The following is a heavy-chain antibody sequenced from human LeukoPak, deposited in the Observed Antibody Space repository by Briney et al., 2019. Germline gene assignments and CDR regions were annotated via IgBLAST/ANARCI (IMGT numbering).Heavy chain of an antibody. CDR2: IQTSGKT. CDR3: VRDVGTSDAFDI. V-gene: IGHV4-4*07. Sequence: SETLSLTCSVSGGSITYYYWSWIRQPAGKGLEWIGRIQTSGKTNYNPSLKSRVTMSVHTSKNQFSLKLSSVTAADTAVYYCVRDVGTSDAFDIWGQGTMVIVSS. D-gene: IGHD1-1*01. J-gene: IGHJ3*02. CDR1: GGSITYYY.